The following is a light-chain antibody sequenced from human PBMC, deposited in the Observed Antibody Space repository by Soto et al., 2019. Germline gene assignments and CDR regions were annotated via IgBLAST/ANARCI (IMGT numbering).Light chain of an antibody. CDR2: GAS. CDR3: QQYGSSLF. CDR1: QSVSSSY. V-gene: IGKV3-20*01. Sequence: EIVLTQSPGTLSLSPGERATLSCRASQSVSSSYLAWYQQKPGQAPRLLIYGASSRATGIPDRFSGSGSGTDFTLTISGLEPEDFAVYYCQQYGSSLFLGQGTKLEIK. J-gene: IGKJ2*01.